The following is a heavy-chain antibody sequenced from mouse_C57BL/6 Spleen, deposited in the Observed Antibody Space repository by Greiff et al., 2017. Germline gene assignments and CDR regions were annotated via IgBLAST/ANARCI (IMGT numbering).Heavy chain of an antibody. J-gene: IGHJ3*01. D-gene: IGHD2-4*01. Sequence: EVMLVESGGGLVKPGGSLKLSCAASGFTFSDYGMHWVRQAPEKGLEWVAYISSGSSTIYYADTVKGRFTISRDNAKNTLFLQMTSLRSEDTAMYYCATFYDYSFAYWGQGTLVTVSA. V-gene: IGHV5-17*01. CDR1: GFTFSDYG. CDR2: ISSGSSTI. CDR3: ATFYDYSFAY.